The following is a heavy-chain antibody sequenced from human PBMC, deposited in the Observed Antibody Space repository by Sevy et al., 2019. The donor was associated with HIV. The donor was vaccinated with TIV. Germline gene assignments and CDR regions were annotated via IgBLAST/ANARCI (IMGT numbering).Heavy chain of an antibody. V-gene: IGHV3-15*07. Sequence: GGSLRLSCAASGYTFSNGWMNWVRQVPGKGLEWVGRIKSKTDGGTTDYAAPVKDRFTISRDDSKNTLYLQMNSLKTEDTAVYYCTTDLVWESDAFDVWGQGTMVTVSS. CDR3: TTDLVWESDAFDV. CDR1: GYTFSNGW. D-gene: IGHD1-26*01. CDR2: IKSKTDGGTT. J-gene: IGHJ3*01.